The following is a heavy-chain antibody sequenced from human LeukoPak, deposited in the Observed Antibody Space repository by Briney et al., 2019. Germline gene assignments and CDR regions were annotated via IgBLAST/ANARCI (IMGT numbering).Heavy chain of an antibody. CDR1: GFTFSNDW. J-gene: IGHJ4*02. CDR2: INTDGSTT. CDR3: ARGRGGSYHY. V-gene: IGHV3-74*01. Sequence: GGSLRLSCAASGFTFSNDWMHWVRQAPGKGLVWVSRINTDGSTTTYADSVKGRFTISRDNAKNTLYLQMNSLRVEDTAVYYCARGRGGSYHYWGQGTLVTLSS. D-gene: IGHD1-26*01.